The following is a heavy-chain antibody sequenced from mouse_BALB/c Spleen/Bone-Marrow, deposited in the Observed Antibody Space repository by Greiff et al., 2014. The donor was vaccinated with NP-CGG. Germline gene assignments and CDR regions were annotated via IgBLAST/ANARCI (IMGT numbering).Heavy chain of an antibody. J-gene: IGHJ1*01. CDR3: ARQDYYGSSPHWYFDV. Sequence: EVKLMESGGGLVKPGGSLKLSCAASGFTFSSYAMSWVRQTPEKRLEWVATISSGGSYTYYADSVKGRFTISRDTAKYTLYLQMSSLRSEDTAMYYCARQDYYGSSPHWYFDVWGAGTTVTVSS. V-gene: IGHV5-9-3*01. D-gene: IGHD1-1*01. CDR2: ISSGGSYT. CDR1: GFTFSSYA.